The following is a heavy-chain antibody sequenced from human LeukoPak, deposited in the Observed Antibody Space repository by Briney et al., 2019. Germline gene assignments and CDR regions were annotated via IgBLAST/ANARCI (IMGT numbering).Heavy chain of an antibody. Sequence: PSETLSLTCTVSGGSIDSNYWSWIRQPPGKGLECIGYIYYTGSTEYHPSLKSRVTISLDTSKNQFSLKLTSVTAADTAVYYCARVYQSAEYYFDYWGQGNLVSVSS. D-gene: IGHD2-2*01. CDR1: GGSIDSNY. CDR3: ARVYQSAEYYFDY. J-gene: IGHJ4*02. V-gene: IGHV4-59*01. CDR2: IYYTGST.